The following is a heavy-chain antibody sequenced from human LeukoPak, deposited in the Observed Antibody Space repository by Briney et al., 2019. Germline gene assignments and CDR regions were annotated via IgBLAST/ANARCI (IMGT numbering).Heavy chain of an antibody. CDR3: AREGSGASLAYYLDY. D-gene: IGHD6-19*01. J-gene: IGHJ4*02. Sequence: PGGSLRLSCAASGFTFSSYSMNWVRQVPGKGLEWVSSISSSSSYIYYADSVKGRFTISRDNAKNSLYLQMNSLRAEDTAVYYCAREGSGASLAYYLDYWGQGNPGHRLL. CDR1: GFTFSSYS. V-gene: IGHV3-21*01. CDR2: ISSSSSYI.